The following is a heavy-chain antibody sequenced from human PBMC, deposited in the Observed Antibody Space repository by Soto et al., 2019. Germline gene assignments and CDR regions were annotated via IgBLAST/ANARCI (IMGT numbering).Heavy chain of an antibody. V-gene: IGHV4-34*01. D-gene: IGHD2-15*01. J-gene: IGHJ6*04. Sequence: SETLSLTCAVYGGSFSGYYWSWIRQPPGKGLEWIGEINHSGSTNYNPSLKSRVTISVDTSKNQFSLKPSSVTAADTAVYYCATTGDGVCSGGSCLPEYNVWGKGTTVTVSS. CDR1: GGSFSGYY. CDR3: ATTGDGVCSGGSCLPEYNV. CDR2: INHSGST.